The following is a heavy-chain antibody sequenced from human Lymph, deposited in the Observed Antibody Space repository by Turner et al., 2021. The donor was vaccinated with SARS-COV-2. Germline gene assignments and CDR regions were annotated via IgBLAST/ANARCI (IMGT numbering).Heavy chain of an antibody. CDR3: ARSGPNFDF. CDR2: ISYDGSNK. CDR1: GFTLSSYA. D-gene: IGHD7-27*01. J-gene: IGHJ4*02. Sequence: QVQLVESGGGVVKPGRSLSVSCAASGFTLSSYAMNWVRQAPGKGLEWVTLISYDGSNKYYADSVKGRFTIARDNSKNTLYLQMNSLRAEDTAVYYCARSGPNFDFWGQGTLVTVSS. V-gene: IGHV3-30-3*01.